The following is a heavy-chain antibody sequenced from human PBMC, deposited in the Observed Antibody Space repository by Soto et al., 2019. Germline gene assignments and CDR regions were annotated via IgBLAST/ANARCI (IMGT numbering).Heavy chain of an antibody. CDR2: IWYDGSNK. CDR1: GFTFSSYG. Sequence: PGGSLRLSCAASGFTFSSYGMHWVRQAPGKGREWVAVIWYDGSNKYYADSVKGRFTISRDNSKNTLYLQMNSLRAEDTAVYYCARDFYDSSGYYLVNPVAYYYYGMDVWGQGTTVTVSS. D-gene: IGHD3-22*01. CDR3: ARDFYDSSGYYLVNPVAYYYYGMDV. V-gene: IGHV3-33*01. J-gene: IGHJ6*02.